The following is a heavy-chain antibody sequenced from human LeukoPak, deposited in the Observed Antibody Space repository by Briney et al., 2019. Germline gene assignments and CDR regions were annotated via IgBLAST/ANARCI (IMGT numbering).Heavy chain of an antibody. Sequence: GGSLRLSCAASGLSLSNAWMSWVRQAPGKGLEWVGRIKTKADNGTTEYAAPVKGRFTMSRDDSRNTLSLQMDGLKTEDTAVYFCAIFYYYGLYWGQGTLVTVSS. D-gene: IGHD3-10*01. J-gene: IGHJ4*02. CDR2: IKTKADNGTT. V-gene: IGHV3-15*01. CDR1: GLSLSNAW. CDR3: AIFYYYGLY.